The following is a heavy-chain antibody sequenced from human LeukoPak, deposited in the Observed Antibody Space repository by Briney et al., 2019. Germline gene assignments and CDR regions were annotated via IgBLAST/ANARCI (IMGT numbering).Heavy chain of an antibody. J-gene: IGHJ4*02. CDR1: GFTFDDYG. Sequence: GGSLRLSCAASGFTFDDYGMSWVRQAPGKGLEWVSGINWNGGSTGYADSVKGRFTISRDNAKNSLYLQMNSLRAEDTALYYCARGPLIGSSDPLFDYWGQGTLVTVSS. D-gene: IGHD1-26*01. V-gene: IGHV3-20*04. CDR2: INWNGGST. CDR3: ARGPLIGSSDPLFDY.